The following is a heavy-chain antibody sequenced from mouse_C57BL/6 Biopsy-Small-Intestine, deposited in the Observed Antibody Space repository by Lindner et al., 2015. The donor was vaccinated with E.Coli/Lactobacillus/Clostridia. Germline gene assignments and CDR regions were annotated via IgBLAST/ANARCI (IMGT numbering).Heavy chain of an antibody. Sequence: VQLQESGPEMVKPGASVTLSCETSGYTFTDYNMHWMKQSHGQSLEWIGYINPKTGGTTYNQKFKDKATLTVNKSSNTAYMELRSLTSEDSAVYYCAGYGYDFDYWGLGTTLTVSS. CDR2: INPKTGGT. D-gene: IGHD2-2*01. V-gene: IGHV1-22*01. CDR3: AGYGYDFDY. J-gene: IGHJ2*01. CDR1: GYTFTDYN.